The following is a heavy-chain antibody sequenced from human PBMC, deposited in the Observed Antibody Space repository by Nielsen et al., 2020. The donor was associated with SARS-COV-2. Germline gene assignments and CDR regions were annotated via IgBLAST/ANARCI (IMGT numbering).Heavy chain of an antibody. J-gene: IGHJ4*02. V-gene: IGHV3-30-3*01. Sequence: GESLKISCSASGFTFSSTWMHWVRQAPGKGLEWVAVISYDGSNKYYADSVKGRFTISRDNSKNTLYLQMNSLRAEDTAVYYCARDTPGSSWPTQFDYWGQGTLVTVSS. CDR3: ARDTPGSSWPTQFDY. D-gene: IGHD6-13*01. CDR1: GFTFSSTW. CDR2: ISYDGSNK.